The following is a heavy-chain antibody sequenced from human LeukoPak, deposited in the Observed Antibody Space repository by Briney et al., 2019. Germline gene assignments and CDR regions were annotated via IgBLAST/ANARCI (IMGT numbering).Heavy chain of an antibody. Sequence: SETLSLTCTVSGGSISSYYWSWIRQPAGKGLEWIGRIYTSGSTNYNPSLKSRVTMSVGTSKNQFSLKLSSVTAADTAVYYCARLRVHYGDSNWYFDLWGRGTLVTVSS. J-gene: IGHJ2*01. CDR3: ARLRVHYGDSNWYFDL. CDR1: GGSISSYY. D-gene: IGHD4-17*01. CDR2: IYTSGST. V-gene: IGHV4-4*07.